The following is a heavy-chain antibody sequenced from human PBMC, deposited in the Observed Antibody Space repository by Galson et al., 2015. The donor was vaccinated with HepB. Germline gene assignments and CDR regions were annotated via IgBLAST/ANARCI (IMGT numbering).Heavy chain of an antibody. CDR2: IYYSGST. J-gene: IGHJ4*02. CDR1: GGSISSHSHC. Sequence: LSLTCTVSGGSISSHSHCRAWIRQPPGKGLEWIGSIYYSGSTYYNPSLKSRVTISVDTSKNRFFLKLSSVTAADTAVYYCARGGGSSDSRFDYWGQGSLVTVSS. V-gene: IGHV4-39*01. D-gene: IGHD6-19*01. CDR3: ARGGGSSDSRFDY.